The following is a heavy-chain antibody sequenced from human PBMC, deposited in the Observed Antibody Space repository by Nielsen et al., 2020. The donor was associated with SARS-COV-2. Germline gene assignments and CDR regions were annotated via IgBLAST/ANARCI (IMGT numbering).Heavy chain of an antibody. CDR2: ISSSSSYT. D-gene: IGHD6-13*01. V-gene: IGHV3-11*06. J-gene: IGHJ6*02. CDR3: AKDSSSWYYYYYYGMDV. CDR1: GFTFSDYY. Sequence: GGSLRLSCAASGFTFSDYYMSWIRQAPGKGLEWVSYISSSSSYTNYADSVKGRFTISRDNSKNTLYLQMNSLRAEDTAAYYCAKDSSSWYYYYYYGMDVWGQGTTVTVSS.